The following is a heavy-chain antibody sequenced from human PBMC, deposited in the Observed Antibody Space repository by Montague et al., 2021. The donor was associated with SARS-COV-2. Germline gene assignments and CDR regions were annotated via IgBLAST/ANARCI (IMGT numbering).Heavy chain of an antibody. CDR3: TTAAGTGTTYGMDV. CDR1: GFTFDDYA. V-gene: IGHV3-9*01. Sequence: SLRLSCAASGFTFDDYAMHWVRQAPGKGLEWVSGISWNSGSIGYADSVKGRFTISRDNAKNSLYLQMNSLRAEDTALYYCTTAAGTGTTYGMDVWGQGTTVTVSS. D-gene: IGHD6-13*01. CDR2: ISWNSGSI. J-gene: IGHJ6*02.